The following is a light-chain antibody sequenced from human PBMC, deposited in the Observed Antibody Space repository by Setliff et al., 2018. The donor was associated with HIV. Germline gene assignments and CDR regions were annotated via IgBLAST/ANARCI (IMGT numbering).Light chain of an antibody. V-gene: IGLV2-23*01. J-gene: IGLJ1*01. Sequence: SALTQPASVSGSPGQSITISCTGTSNDVGRYDLVSWYQQHPARAPKLIIYQATRRPSGVSNRFSGSKSGNVASLTISGLQAEDEADYYCCSNTGSNTSVFGTGTKVTVL. CDR1: SNDVGRYDL. CDR2: QAT. CDR3: CSNTGSNTSV.